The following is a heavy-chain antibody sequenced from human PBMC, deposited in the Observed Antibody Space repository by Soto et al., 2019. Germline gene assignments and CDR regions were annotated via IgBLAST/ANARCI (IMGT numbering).Heavy chain of an antibody. V-gene: IGHV1-18*01. J-gene: IGHJ3*01. Sequence: QVQLVQSGAEVKKPGASVRVSCKPSGYTFINYGITWVRQAPGQGLEWMGWLSAYNGDTSSSEKLQDRFTMTTDTSTNTVYMDLRSLTSDDTAVYYCARWSAIVGGAEALDVSGQGTMVIVSS. CDR1: GYTFINYG. CDR2: LSAYNGDT. D-gene: IGHD1-26*01. CDR3: ARWSAIVGGAEALDV.